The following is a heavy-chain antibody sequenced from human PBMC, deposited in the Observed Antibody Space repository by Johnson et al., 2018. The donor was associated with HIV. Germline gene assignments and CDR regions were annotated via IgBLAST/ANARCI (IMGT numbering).Heavy chain of an antibody. CDR1: GFTVSSNY. D-gene: IGHD1-1*01. J-gene: IGHJ3*02. CDR3: TTGAFHAYDM. V-gene: IGHV3-30*03. Sequence: QVQLVESGGGLVQPGGSLRLSCAASGFTVSSNYMSWVRQAPGKGLEWLTLMSYDGSKKSYADSVKGRFTISRDNSKNTLYLQMNSLRAEDTAVYYCTTGAFHAYDMWGQGTMVTVSS. CDR2: MSYDGSKK.